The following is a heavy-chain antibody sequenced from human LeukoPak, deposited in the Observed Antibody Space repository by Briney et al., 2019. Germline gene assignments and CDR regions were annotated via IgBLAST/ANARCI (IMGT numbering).Heavy chain of an antibody. CDR1: GGSISSYY. CDR2: IYYSGST. V-gene: IGHV4-59*01. J-gene: IGHJ4*02. CDR3: ASLSYDFWSGSYYFDY. D-gene: IGHD3-3*01. Sequence: SVTLSLTCTVSGGSISSYYWSWIRQPPGKGLEWIGYIYYSGSTNYNPSLKSRVTISVDTSKNQFSLKLSSVTAADTAVYYCASLSYDFWSGSYYFDYWGQGTPVTVSS.